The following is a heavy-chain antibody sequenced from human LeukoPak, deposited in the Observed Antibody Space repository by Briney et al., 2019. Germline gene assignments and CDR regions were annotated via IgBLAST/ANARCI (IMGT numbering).Heavy chain of an antibody. J-gene: IGHJ6*03. Sequence: ASVKVSCKVSRYTFPSYYIHWVRQAPGQGLEWMGIINHSGGSTSYAQKFQGRVTMTGDTSTSTVYMELSSLRSEDTAVYYCAREPGVLRFLEWSYYYYYMDVWGKGTTVTVSS. V-gene: IGHV1-46*01. D-gene: IGHD3-3*01. CDR2: INHSGGST. CDR1: RYTFPSYY. CDR3: AREPGVLRFLEWSYYYYYMDV.